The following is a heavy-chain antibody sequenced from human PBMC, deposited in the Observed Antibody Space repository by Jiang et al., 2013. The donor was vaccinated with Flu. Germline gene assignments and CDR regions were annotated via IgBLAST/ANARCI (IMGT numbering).Heavy chain of an antibody. V-gene: IGHV1-3*01. D-gene: IGHD5-12*01. CDR3: ARDHPTGGYDFYYYYGMDV. CDR1: GYIFTSYA. Sequence: SGYIFTSYAMHWVRQAPGQRLEWMGWINAGNGNTKYSQRFQGRVTITRDTSATTAYMELRSLRSDDSAVYYCARDHPTGGYDFYYYYGMDVWGKGTTVTVSS. J-gene: IGHJ6*04. CDR2: INAGNGNT.